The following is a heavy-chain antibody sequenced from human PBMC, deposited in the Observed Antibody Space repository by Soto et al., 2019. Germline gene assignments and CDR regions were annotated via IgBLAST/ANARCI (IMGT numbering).Heavy chain of an antibody. V-gene: IGHV3-9*01. CDR2: ITWHSDGM. CDR3: AKEDSGFSGYMDV. Sequence: EVQLVESGGGLVQPGRSLRLSCIASGFNFNDHGMHWVRQAPGKGLEWVSGITWHSDGMGYADSVKGRFTISRDNAKNSLNLQMNSQRVEDTALYYCAKEDSGFSGYMDVWGKGTTVTVSS. J-gene: IGHJ6*03. CDR1: GFNFNDHG. D-gene: IGHD3-10*01.